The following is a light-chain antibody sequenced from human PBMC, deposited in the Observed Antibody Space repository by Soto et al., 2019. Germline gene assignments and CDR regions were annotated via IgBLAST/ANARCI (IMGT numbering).Light chain of an antibody. Sequence: DIQMTQSPSSLSASVGDIVTITCRASQSISSYLNWYHQKPGKAPKLLIYAASSLQSGVPSRFSGSGSGTDFTLTISSLQPEDFETYYCQQSYSTPITFGQGTRMEIK. J-gene: IGKJ5*01. CDR1: QSISSY. V-gene: IGKV1-39*01. CDR2: AAS. CDR3: QQSYSTPIT.